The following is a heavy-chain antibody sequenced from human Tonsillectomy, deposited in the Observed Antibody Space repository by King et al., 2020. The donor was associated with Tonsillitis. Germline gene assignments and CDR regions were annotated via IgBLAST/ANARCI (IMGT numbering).Heavy chain of an antibody. V-gene: IGHV3-30-3*01. CDR1: GFTFTSYS. Sequence: VQLVESGGGLVQPGRSLRLSCAASGFTFTSYSMHWVRQSPGKGLEWLAFISHDGSIKFYAYSLKGRFTISRDNSKNTVYLESNSLRAEDTALDYFARDREIIGSFDACHICGQGTMVT. CDR2: ISHDGSIK. D-gene: IGHD3-10*01. J-gene: IGHJ3*02. CDR3: ARDREIIGSFDACHI.